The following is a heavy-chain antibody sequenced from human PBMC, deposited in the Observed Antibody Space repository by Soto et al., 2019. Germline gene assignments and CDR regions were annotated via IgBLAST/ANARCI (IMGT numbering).Heavy chain of an antibody. D-gene: IGHD2-2*01. J-gene: IGHJ3*02. CDR3: ARAAMRAGDAFDI. V-gene: IGHV3-30-3*01. CDR2: ISYDGSNK. Sequence: GGPLRLSCTASRFTFSSYAMHWVRPAPGKGLEWVAVISYDGSNKYYADSVKGRFTISRDNSKNTLYLQMNSLRAEDTAVYYCARAAMRAGDAFDIWGQGTMVTVSS. CDR1: RFTFSSYA.